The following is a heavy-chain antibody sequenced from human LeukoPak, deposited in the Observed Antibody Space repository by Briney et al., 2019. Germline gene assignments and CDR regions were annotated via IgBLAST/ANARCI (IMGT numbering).Heavy chain of an antibody. J-gene: IGHJ4*02. D-gene: IGHD3-9*01. CDR3: ARVRGYDILTGYFDY. CDR1: GGSISSYY. Sequence: SETLSLTCTVSGGSISSYYWGWIRQPPGKGLEWIGYIYYSGSTNYNPSLKSRVTISVDTSKNQFSLKLSSVTAADTAVYYCARVRGYDILTGYFDYWGQGTLVTVSS. V-gene: IGHV4-59*01. CDR2: IYYSGST.